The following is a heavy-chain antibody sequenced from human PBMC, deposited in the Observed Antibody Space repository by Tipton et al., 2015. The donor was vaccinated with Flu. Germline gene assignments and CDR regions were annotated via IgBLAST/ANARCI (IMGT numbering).Heavy chain of an antibody. V-gene: IGHV4-61*01. CDR1: GGSVSSGSYY. D-gene: IGHD6-6*01. Sequence: TLSLTCTVSGGSVSSGSYYWSWIRQPPGKGLEWIGYIYYSGSTNYNPSLKSRVTISVDTSKNQFSLKLSSVTAADTAVYYCARHKPIAARPTHYFDYWGQGTLVTVSS. CDR2: IYYSGST. J-gene: IGHJ4*02. CDR3: ARHKPIAARPTHYFDY.